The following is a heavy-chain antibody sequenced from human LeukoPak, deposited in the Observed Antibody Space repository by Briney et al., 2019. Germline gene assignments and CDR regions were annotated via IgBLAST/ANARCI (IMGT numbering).Heavy chain of an antibody. CDR3: ATHAAIDQALDY. J-gene: IGHJ4*02. V-gene: IGHV3-23*01. D-gene: IGHD2-2*01. CDR1: GFTFSSYA. Sequence: GGSLRLSCAASGFTFSSYAMSWVRQAPGKGLEWVSGISGSGDTTYYADSVKGRFTISRDNSKNTLCLQMNSLRAEDTAVYYCATHAAIDQALDYWGQGTLVSVSS. CDR2: ISGSGDTT.